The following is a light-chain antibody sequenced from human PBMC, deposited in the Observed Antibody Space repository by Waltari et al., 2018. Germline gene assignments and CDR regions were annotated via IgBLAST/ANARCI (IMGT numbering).Light chain of an antibody. CDR3: SSQSSNNIVL. CDR1: SSDVGSYNS. V-gene: IGLV2-14*03. J-gene: IGLJ3*02. CDR2: DVS. Sequence: QSALTQPASVSGSPGQSVIIPCTGTSSDVGSYNSVSWYQDHPGQGPKVIIYDVSDRPSGVSARFSGSKSGNTASLTISGLQAEDEADYYCSSQSSNNIVLFGGGTKVTVL.